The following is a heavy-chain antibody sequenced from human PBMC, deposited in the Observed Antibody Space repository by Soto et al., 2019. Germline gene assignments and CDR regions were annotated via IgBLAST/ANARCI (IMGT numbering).Heavy chain of an antibody. J-gene: IGHJ6*02. D-gene: IGHD3-10*01. Sequence: ASVKVSCKASGYTFTSYGISWVRQAPGQGLEWMGWISAYNGNTNYAQKLQGRVTMTTDTSTSTAYMELRSLRSDDTAVYYCARDRLWFGDRGYYYYGMDVWGQGTTVTVSS. CDR3: ARDRLWFGDRGYYYYGMDV. CDR1: GYTFTSYG. CDR2: ISAYNGNT. V-gene: IGHV1-18*01.